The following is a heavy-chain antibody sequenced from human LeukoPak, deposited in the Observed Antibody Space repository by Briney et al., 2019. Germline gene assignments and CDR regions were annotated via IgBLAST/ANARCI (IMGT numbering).Heavy chain of an antibody. V-gene: IGHV4-39*01. J-gene: IGHJ4*02. Sequence: KTAETLSLTCTVSGGSISSSSYYWGWIRQPPGKGLEWILRIYYHGSTYYNPSLKSRVTISVDTSKNQFSLKLSSLTAADTAVYYCARHSENYDILTGYSATPFDYWGQGTLVTVSS. CDR1: GGSISSSSYY. CDR2: IYYHGST. CDR3: ARHSENYDILTGYSATPFDY. D-gene: IGHD3-9*01.